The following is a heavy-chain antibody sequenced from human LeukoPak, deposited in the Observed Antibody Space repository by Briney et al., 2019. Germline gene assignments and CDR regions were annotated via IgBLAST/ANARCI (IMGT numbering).Heavy chain of an antibody. CDR3: ARGLSYGSGTSPANWFDR. CDR2: ICYDGSNK. V-gene: IGHV3-33*01. D-gene: IGHD3-10*01. J-gene: IGHJ5*02. CDR1: GFTFSYFD. Sequence: GTSLRLSCAASGFTFSYFDMHWVRQAPGKGLEWVATICYDGSNKSYADSVKGRFTISRDNSKKTLHLQMNSLRTEDTAVYYCARGLSYGSGTSPANWFDRWGQGTLVTVSS.